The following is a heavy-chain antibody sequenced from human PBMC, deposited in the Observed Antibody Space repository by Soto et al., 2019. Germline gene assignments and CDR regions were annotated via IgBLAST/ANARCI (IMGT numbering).Heavy chain of an antibody. D-gene: IGHD4-4*01. J-gene: IGHJ6*02. Sequence: PSETLSLTCTVSGGSISSDYWSWIRQPPGRGLEWIGYIYYSGSTNYNPSLKSRVAISVDTSKNQFSLRLSSVTAADTAVYYCARDARVTTVTTGSYYYYTMDVWGQGTTVTVSS. CDR2: IYYSGST. V-gene: IGHV4-59*01. CDR3: ARDARVTTVTTGSYYYYTMDV. CDR1: GGSISSDY.